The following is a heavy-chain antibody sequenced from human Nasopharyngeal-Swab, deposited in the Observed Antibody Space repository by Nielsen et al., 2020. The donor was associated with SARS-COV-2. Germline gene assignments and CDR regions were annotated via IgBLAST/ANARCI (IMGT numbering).Heavy chain of an antibody. CDR2: VYYTGST. D-gene: IGHD1-26*01. V-gene: IGHV4-61*08. Sequence: SETLSLTCAVSGGSIDGGGYSWTWIRQSPGKGLEWIGFVYYTGSTNYNLSLRSRVAISVDASKNQLSLKLTSVTATDTAVYYCAKMTYSGSYDRWFDPWGQGTLVTVSS. CDR1: GGSIDGGGYS. J-gene: IGHJ5*02. CDR3: AKMTYSGSYDRWFDP.